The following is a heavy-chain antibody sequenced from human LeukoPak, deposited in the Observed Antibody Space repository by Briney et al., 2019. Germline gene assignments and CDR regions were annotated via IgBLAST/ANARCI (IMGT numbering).Heavy chain of an antibody. J-gene: IGHJ4*02. CDR3: ARQQSWYREGYFDY. Sequence: SETLSLTCTVSGGSISSSSYYWGWIRQPPGKGLEWIGSIYYSGSTYYNPSLKSRVTISVDTSKNQFSLKLSSVTAADTAVYYCARQQSWYREGYFDYWGPGTLVTVSS. CDR1: GGSISSSSYY. V-gene: IGHV4-39*01. D-gene: IGHD6-13*01. CDR2: IYYSGST.